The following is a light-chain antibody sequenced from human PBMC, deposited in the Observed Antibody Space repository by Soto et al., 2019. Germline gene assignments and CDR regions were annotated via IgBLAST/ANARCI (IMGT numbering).Light chain of an antibody. V-gene: IGLV1-40*01. Sequence: QSVLTQPPSVSGAPGQRVTISCTGSSSNIGAGYDVHWYQQLPGTAPKLLIYGNSNRPSGVPDRFSGSKSGTSASLAITGLHAEDEADYYCQPYDSSLSGWVFGGGTKLTVL. CDR3: QPYDSSLSGWV. CDR2: GNS. J-gene: IGLJ3*02. CDR1: SSNIGAGYD.